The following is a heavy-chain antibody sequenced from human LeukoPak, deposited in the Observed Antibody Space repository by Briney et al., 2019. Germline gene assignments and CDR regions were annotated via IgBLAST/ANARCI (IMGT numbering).Heavy chain of an antibody. V-gene: IGHV4-59*01. J-gene: IGHJ4*02. D-gene: IGHD3-10*01. CDR3: ARGGRYYGSGSYYNLDY. CDR1: GGSISSYY. Sequence: SETLSLTCTVSGGSISSYYWSWIRQPPGKGLEWIGYIYYSGSTNYNPSLKSRVTISVDTSKNQFSLKPSSVTAADTAVYYCARGGRYYGSGSYYNLDYWGQGTLVTVSS. CDR2: IYYSGST.